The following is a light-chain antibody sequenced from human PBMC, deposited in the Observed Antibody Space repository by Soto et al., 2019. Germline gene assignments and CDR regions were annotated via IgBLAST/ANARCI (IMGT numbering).Light chain of an antibody. CDR1: DTDIGGHNY. CDR3: YSYAGSGTWV. J-gene: IGLJ3*02. Sequence: QSALTQPASVSGSPGQSVTISCTGTDTDIGGHNYVSWYQQYPGKAPRLMIYEVTMRPSGVSNRFSGSKSGNTASLTISGLQSEDEADYYCYSYAGSGTWVFGGGTKLTVL. V-gene: IGLV2-23*02. CDR2: EVT.